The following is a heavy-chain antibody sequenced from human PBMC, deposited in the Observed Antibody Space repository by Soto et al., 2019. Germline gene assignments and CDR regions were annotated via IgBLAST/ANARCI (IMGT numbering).Heavy chain of an antibody. J-gene: IGHJ4*02. CDR3: ARQYGGTFDD. Sequence: PSETLSLTCTVSGGSISSYYWSWIRQPPGKGLEWIAYIYYSGSTNYNPSLKSRVTISVDTSKNQFSLKLSSVTAADTAVYYCARQYGGTFDDWGQGTLVTVSS. CDR2: IYYSGST. CDR1: GGSISSYY. D-gene: IGHD2-15*01. V-gene: IGHV4-59*08.